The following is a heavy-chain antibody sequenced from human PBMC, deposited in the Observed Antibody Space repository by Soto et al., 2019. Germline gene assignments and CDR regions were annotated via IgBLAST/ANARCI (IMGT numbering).Heavy chain of an antibody. J-gene: IGHJ4*02. D-gene: IGHD4-17*01. V-gene: IGHV4-39*01. Sequence: QLQLQESGPGLVKPSETLSLTCTVSGGSISSNNYFWGWIRQPPGKGLEWIGSIYYSGSTYNPSLKSRLTMSVDTSKNQFSLKLSSVTAADTAVYYCARHEDDYGDERGFDYWGQGTLVTVSS. CDR2: IYYSGST. CDR3: ARHEDDYGDERGFDY. CDR1: GGSISSNNYF.